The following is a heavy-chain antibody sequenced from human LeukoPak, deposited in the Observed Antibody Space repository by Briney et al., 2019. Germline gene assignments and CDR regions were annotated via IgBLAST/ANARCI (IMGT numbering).Heavy chain of an antibody. CDR2: IIPIFGTA. D-gene: IGHD3-10*01. V-gene: IGHV1-69*01. CDR1: GGTFSSYA. J-gene: IGHJ4*02. CDR3: ARGPETGPVDY. Sequence: ASVKVSCKASGGTFSSYAISWVRQAPGQGLEWMGGIIPIFGTANYAQKFQGRVTITADGSTSTAYMELSSLRSGDTAVYYCARGPETGPVDYWGQGTLVTVSS.